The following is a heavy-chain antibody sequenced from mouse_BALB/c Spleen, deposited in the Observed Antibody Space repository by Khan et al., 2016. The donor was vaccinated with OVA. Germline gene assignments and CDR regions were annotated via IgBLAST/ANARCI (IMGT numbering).Heavy chain of an antibody. Sequence: QVQLKESGPGLVAPSQSLSITCTVSGFSLNDYGVSWIRQPPGKGLEWLGVIWGGGSTYYNSALKSRLSISKDNSKSQVLLKMTSLQTDDTAMYYCAKCGWSYYYSLDYWGQGTSVTVSS. CDR3: AKCGWSYYYSLDY. CDR2: IWGGGST. J-gene: IGHJ4*01. CDR1: GFSLNDYG. V-gene: IGHV2-6-5*01.